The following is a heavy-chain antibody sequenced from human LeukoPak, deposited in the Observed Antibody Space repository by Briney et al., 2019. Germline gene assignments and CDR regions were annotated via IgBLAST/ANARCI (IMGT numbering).Heavy chain of an antibody. J-gene: IGHJ3*01. V-gene: IGHV5-51*01. CDR2: IYPGDSGP. D-gene: IGHD1-26*01. CDR3: GMSGDRVPLQDDVFDV. CDR1: GSIFTSYC. Sequence: GESLKISCKVSGSIFTSYCIGWVRPLPGKGLEWMGIIYPGDSGPTYSPSFQGQVTISVHKSINTAYLQWSSLQASDAAMYYCGMSGDRVPLQDDVFDVWGQGTMVTVST.